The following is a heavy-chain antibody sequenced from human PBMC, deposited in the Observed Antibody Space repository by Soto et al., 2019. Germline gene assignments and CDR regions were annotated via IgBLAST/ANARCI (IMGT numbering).Heavy chain of an antibody. Sequence: GGSLRLSCAASGFTFSSYAMSWVRQAPGKGLEWVSAISGSGGSTYYADSVKGRFTISRDNSKNTLYLQMNSLRAEDTAVYYCSNLLAAAGVYYFDYWGQGTLVTVSS. V-gene: IGHV3-23*01. D-gene: IGHD6-13*01. J-gene: IGHJ4*02. CDR2: ISGSGGST. CDR3: SNLLAAAGVYYFDY. CDR1: GFTFSSYA.